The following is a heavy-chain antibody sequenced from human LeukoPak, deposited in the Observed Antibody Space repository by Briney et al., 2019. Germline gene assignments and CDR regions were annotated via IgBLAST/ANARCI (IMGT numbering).Heavy chain of an antibody. J-gene: IGHJ6*02. D-gene: IGHD3-3*01. Sequence: GRSLRLSCAASGFTFSSCRMHWVRQAPGKGLEWVALISYDGSNKFYAGSVKGRFTISRDNSKNTLYLQMNSLRAEDTAVYYCARGSVGMDVWGQGTTVTVSS. V-gene: IGHV3-30*03. CDR2: ISYDGSNK. CDR3: ARGSVGMDV. CDR1: GFTFSSCR.